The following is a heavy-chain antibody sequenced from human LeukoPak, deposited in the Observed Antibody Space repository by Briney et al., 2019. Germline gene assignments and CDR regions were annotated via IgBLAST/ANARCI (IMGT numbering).Heavy chain of an antibody. J-gene: IGHJ4*02. CDR3: ARDQFEYYYDSSGYYSYFDY. Sequence: PGGSLRLSCAASGFTFSRYWMSWVGQAPGKGLEGVAHIKQDGREKYYVDSVKGRFTISRDNAKNSLYLQMNSLRAEDTAVYYCARDQFEYYYDSSGYYSYFDYWGQGTLVTVSS. CDR2: IKQDGREK. V-gene: IGHV3-7*01. D-gene: IGHD3-22*01. CDR1: GFTFSRYW.